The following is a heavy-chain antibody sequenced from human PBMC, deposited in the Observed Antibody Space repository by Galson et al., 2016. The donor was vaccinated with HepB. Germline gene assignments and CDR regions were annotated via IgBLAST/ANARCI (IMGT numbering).Heavy chain of an antibody. CDR1: GYNFTTTYW. D-gene: IGHD5-18*01. J-gene: IGHJ4*02. V-gene: IGHV5-51*01. CDR2: IYPGDSDT. Sequence: QSGAEVKKPGESLKISCKASGYNFTTTYWITWVRQMPGKVLEWMGMIYPGDSDTRYSPPFQGQVIISVDKSISTAYLQWSGLKASDTAMYYCARPLQNSYGLDYWGQGTLVTVSS. CDR3: ARPLQNSYGLDY.